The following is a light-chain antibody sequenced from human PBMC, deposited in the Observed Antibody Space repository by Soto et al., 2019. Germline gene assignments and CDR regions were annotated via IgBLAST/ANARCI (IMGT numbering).Light chain of an antibody. CDR2: SNN. V-gene: IGLV1-44*01. Sequence: QSALTQPPSASGTPGQRVTISCSGSSSNIGSNTVNWYQQLPGTAPKLLIYSNNQRPSGVPDRFSGSKSGTSASLAISGLQSEDEADYCCAVWDDSLSGRLFGGGTTLTVL. CDR1: SSNIGSNT. CDR3: AVWDDSLSGRL. J-gene: IGLJ2*01.